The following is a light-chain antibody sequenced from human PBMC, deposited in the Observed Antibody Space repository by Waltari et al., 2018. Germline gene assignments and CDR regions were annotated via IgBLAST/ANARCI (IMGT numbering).Light chain of an antibody. CDR2: KAS. J-gene: IGKJ4*01. Sequence: DIQMTQSPSTLSASVGDRVIITCRASQSISKWLAWYQQKPGKAPNLLIYKASTLESGVPTRFSGSGSGTDVTRTISSLQPDDFATYYCQQYNSYSLLTFGGGTKIEIK. V-gene: IGKV1-5*03. CDR3: QQYNSYSLLT. CDR1: QSISKW.